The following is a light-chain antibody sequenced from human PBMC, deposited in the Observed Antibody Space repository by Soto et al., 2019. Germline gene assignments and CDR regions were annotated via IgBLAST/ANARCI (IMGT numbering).Light chain of an antibody. J-gene: IGLJ1*01. V-gene: IGLV1-47*01. Sequence: QSVLTQPPSASGTPGQRVTISCSGSSSNIGSNYVYWYQQLPGTAPKLLIYRNNQRPSGVPDRFSGSKSGTSASLAISGLRSEDEADYYCAAWDDSLSGYVFGPGTKFTVL. CDR3: AAWDDSLSGYV. CDR2: RNN. CDR1: SSNIGSNY.